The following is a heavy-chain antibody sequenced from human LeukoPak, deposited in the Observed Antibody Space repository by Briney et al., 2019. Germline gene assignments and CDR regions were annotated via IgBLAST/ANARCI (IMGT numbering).Heavy chain of an antibody. CDR3: ASQEAYYYYYGMDV. CDR2: ISYDGSNK. CDR1: GFTFSSYA. Sequence: PGRSLRLSCAASGFTFSSYAMHWVRQAPGKGLEWVAVISYDGSNKYYADSVKGRFTISRDNSKNTLYLQMNSLRAEDTAVYYCASQEAYYYYYGMDVWGKGTTVTVSS. J-gene: IGHJ6*04. V-gene: IGHV3-30*04.